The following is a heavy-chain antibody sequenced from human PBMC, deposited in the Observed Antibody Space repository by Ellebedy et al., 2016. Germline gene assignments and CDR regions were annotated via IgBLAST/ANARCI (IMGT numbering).Heavy chain of an antibody. Sequence: ASVKVSXXASGYTFTTFSITGVRQVPGQGLEWMGFVNTFSGNTKFAQKFQGRVSMTTDSSTPTAYMDLRSLRSDDTAMYYCAKTSGWGYGENWGQGTLVTVSS. CDR1: GYTFTTFS. CDR2: VNTFSGNT. J-gene: IGHJ4*02. V-gene: IGHV1-18*04. D-gene: IGHD3-10*01. CDR3: AKTSGWGYGEN.